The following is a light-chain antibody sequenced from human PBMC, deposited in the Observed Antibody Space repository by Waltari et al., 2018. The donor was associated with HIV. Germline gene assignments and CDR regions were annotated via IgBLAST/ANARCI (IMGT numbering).Light chain of an antibody. CDR2: DVT. V-gene: IGLV2-14*03. CDR3: ASYRYSSRTYV. Sequence: QSALTQPASVSGSPGQSIKISCIGTSNDVADYNHVSWYQQHPDKAPRLMIYDVTNRPSGVSTRFSVSKSGNTASLAISGLQAEDEAIYYCASYRYSSRTYVFGTGTTVTV. CDR1: SNDVADYNH. J-gene: IGLJ1*01.